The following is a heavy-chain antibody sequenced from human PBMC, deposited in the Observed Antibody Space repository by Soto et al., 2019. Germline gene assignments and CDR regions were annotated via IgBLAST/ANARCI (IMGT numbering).Heavy chain of an antibody. CDR3: AKDRLAGGFDY. Sequence: DVQLVDSGGGLVQPGGSLRLSCAASGFTFSNYAMSWVRQAPGKGLEWVSLVSANAGTTYYTDSVKGRFTISRDNSRNTVYLQMNSLRAAETAVYYCAKDRLAGGFDYWGQGTLVTASS. V-gene: IGHV3-23*04. D-gene: IGHD3-16*01. J-gene: IGHJ4*02. CDR2: VSANAGTT. CDR1: GFTFSNYA.